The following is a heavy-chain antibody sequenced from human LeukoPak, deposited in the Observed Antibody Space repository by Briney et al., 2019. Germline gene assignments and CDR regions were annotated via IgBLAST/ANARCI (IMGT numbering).Heavy chain of an antibody. V-gene: IGHV3-64D*09. CDR1: GFTVSRYA. J-gene: IGHJ4*02. CDR3: VKEDIAARIFDF. CDR2: ISTNGGTT. Sequence: GGSLRLSCSASGFTVSRYAMDWVRQAPGKGLGYVSSISTNGGTTYYADSVKDRFIISRDNYKNTLFLQMSSLRAEDTAVYYCVKEDIAARIFDFWGQGTLVTVSS. D-gene: IGHD6-6*01.